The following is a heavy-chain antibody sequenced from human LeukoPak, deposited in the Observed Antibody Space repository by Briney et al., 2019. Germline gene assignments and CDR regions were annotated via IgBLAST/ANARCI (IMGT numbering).Heavy chain of an antibody. CDR1: GFTVSSNY. J-gene: IGHJ6*02. Sequence: GGSLRLSCAASGFTVSSNYMSWVRQAPGKGLEWVSVIYSGGSTYYADPVKGRFTISRDNSKNTLYLQMNSLRAEDTAVYYCARDYPVGQQLVYYYYGMDVWGQGTTVTVSS. D-gene: IGHD6-13*01. V-gene: IGHV3-66*01. CDR2: IYSGGST. CDR3: ARDYPVGQQLVYYYYGMDV.